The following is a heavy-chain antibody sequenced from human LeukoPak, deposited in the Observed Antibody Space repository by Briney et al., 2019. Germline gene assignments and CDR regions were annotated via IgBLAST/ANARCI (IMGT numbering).Heavy chain of an antibody. Sequence: GGSLRLSCAASGFTFSSYWMHWVRQAPGKGLVWVSRINSDGSSTSYADSVKGRFTISRDNAKKTLYLQMNSLRAEDTAVYYCAINGWYCSSTSCYHGDYGMDVWGQGTTVTVSS. CDR2: INSDGSST. D-gene: IGHD2-2*01. CDR3: AINGWYCSSTSCYHGDYGMDV. CDR1: GFTFSSYW. J-gene: IGHJ6*02. V-gene: IGHV3-74*01.